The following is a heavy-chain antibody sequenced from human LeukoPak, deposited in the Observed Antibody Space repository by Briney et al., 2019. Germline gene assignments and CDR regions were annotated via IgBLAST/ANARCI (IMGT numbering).Heavy chain of an antibody. CDR1: GFTFSSYA. CDR2: ISYDGSNK. V-gene: IGHV3-30*04. J-gene: IGHJ3*02. CDR3: AREQNAFDI. Sequence: GGSLRLSCAASGFTFSSYAMHWVRQAPGKGLEWVAVISYDGSNKYYADSVKGRFTISRDNSKNSLYLQMNSLRAEDTAVYYCAREQNAFDIWGQGTMVTVSS.